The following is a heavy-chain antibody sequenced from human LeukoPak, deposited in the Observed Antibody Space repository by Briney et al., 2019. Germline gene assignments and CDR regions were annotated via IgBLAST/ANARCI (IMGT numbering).Heavy chain of an antibody. Sequence: PGGSLRLSCAASGYTFDDYSMHWVRHATGKGLVWVSLISWNGDRTYYADSVKGLFTISRDNSKNSLYLQMSSLRTEDTALYYCARNGDGYPSPDCWGQGTLVTVSS. D-gene: IGHD5-24*01. CDR2: ISWNGDRT. CDR3: ARNGDGYPSPDC. V-gene: IGHV3-43*01. J-gene: IGHJ4*02. CDR1: GYTFDDYS.